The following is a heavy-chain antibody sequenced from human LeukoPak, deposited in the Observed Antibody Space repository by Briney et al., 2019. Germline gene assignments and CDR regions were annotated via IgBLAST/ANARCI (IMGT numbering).Heavy chain of an antibody. J-gene: IGHJ5*02. CDR1: GGTFSSYA. D-gene: IGHD6-19*01. CDR2: IIPILGIA. CDR3: ARAYSSGWHRSDNWFDP. Sequence: ASVKVSCKASGGTFSSYAISWVRQAPGQGLEWMGRIIPILGIASYAQKFQGRVTITADKSTSTAYMELSSLRSEDTAVYYCARAYSSGWHRSDNWFDPWGQGTLVTVSS. V-gene: IGHV1-69*04.